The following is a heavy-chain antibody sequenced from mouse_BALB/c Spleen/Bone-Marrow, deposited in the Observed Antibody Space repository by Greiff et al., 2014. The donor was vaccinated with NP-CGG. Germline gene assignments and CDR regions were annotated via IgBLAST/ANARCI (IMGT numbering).Heavy chain of an antibody. CDR3: PLLYGNYDY. V-gene: IGHV14-3*02. J-gene: IGHJ2*01. CDR2: IDPANGNT. D-gene: IGHD2-10*02. CDR1: GFNTKDTY. Sequence: VQLQQSGAELVKPGASVKLSCTASGFNTKDTYMHWVKQRPEQGLEWIGRIDPANGNTKYDPKFQGKATITADTSSNTAYLQLSSLTSEDTAVDYCPLLYGNYDYWGQSTTLTVSS.